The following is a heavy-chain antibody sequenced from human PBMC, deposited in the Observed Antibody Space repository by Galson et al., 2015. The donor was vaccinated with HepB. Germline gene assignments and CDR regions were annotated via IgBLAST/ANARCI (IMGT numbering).Heavy chain of an antibody. CDR3: ARWLATIFGRGYAFDI. CDR1: GFTFSSYS. D-gene: IGHD3-3*01. Sequence: SLRLSCAASGFTFSSYSMNWVRQAPGKGLEWVSVIYSGGSTYYADSVKGRFTISRDNSKNTLYLQMNSLRAEDTAVYYCARWLATIFGRGYAFDIWGQGTMVTVSS. J-gene: IGHJ3*02. V-gene: IGHV3-66*02. CDR2: IYSGGST.